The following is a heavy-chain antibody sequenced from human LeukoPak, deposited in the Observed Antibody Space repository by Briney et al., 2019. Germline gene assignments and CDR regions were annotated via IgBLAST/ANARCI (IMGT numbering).Heavy chain of an antibody. Sequence: SETLSLTCAVYGGSFSGYYWSWIRQPPGKGLEWIGEINHSGSTNYNPSLKSRVTISVNTSKNQFSLKLSSVTAADTAVYYCARGLDIVVVPAATQRSFDYWGQGTLVTVSS. CDR3: ARGLDIVVVPAATQRSFDY. D-gene: IGHD2-2*03. CDR1: GGSFSGYY. V-gene: IGHV4-34*01. CDR2: INHSGST. J-gene: IGHJ4*02.